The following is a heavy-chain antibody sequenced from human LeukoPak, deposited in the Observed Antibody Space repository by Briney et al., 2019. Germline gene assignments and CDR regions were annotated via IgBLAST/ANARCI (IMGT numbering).Heavy chain of an antibody. D-gene: IGHD4-11*01. CDR3: ARHGGLGVTTSPHFDY. Sequence: SETLSLTCTVSGGSISSGSYYWGWIRQPAGRGLEWIGRIYTSGSTNYNPSLKSRVTISVDTSKNQFSLKLSSVTAADTAVYYCARHGGLGVTTSPHFDYWGQGTLVTVSS. V-gene: IGHV4-61*02. CDR2: IYTSGST. J-gene: IGHJ4*02. CDR1: GGSISSGSYY.